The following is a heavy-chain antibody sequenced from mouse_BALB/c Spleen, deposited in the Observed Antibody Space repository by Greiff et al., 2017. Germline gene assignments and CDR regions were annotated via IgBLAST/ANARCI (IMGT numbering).Heavy chain of an antibody. V-gene: IGHV1S81*02. CDR3: AREGYYAMDY. J-gene: IGHJ4*01. CDR2: INPSNGRT. CDR1: GYTFTSYW. Sequence: QVQLKQPGAELVKPGASVKLSCKASGYTFTSYWMHWVKQRPGQGLEWIGEINPSNGRTNYNEKFKSKATLTVDKSSSTAYMQLSSLTSEDSAVYYCAREGYYAMDYWGQGTSVTVSS.